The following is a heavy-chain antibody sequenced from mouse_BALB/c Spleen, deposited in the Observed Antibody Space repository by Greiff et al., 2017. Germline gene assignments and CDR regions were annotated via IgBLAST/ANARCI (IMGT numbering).Heavy chain of an antibody. J-gene: IGHJ1*01. CDR3: TRDYGYWYFDV. V-gene: IGHV1-15*01. D-gene: IGHD1-1*01. Sequence: VKLVESGAELVRPGASVTLSCKASGYTFTDYEMHWVKQTPVHGLEWIGAIDPETGGTAYNQKFKGKATLTADKSSSTAYMELRSLTSEDSAVYYCTRDYGYWYFDVWGAGTTVTVSS. CDR1: GYTFTDYE. CDR2: IDPETGGT.